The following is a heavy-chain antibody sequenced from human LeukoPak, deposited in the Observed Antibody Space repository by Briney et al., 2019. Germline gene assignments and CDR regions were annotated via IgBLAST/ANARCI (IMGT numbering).Heavy chain of an antibody. CDR3: AKLTTS. V-gene: IGHV3-23*01. D-gene: IGHD4-11*01. CDR2: TVGGGDGT. CDR1: GFSFSGYA. J-gene: IGHJ4*02. Sequence: GGSLRLSCIASGFSFSGYAMSWVRQAPGKGLEWVAVTVGGGDGTYYADSVKGRFTISRDNSNNTLYLQMNSLRAEDTAVYYCAKLTTSWGQGTLVTVSS.